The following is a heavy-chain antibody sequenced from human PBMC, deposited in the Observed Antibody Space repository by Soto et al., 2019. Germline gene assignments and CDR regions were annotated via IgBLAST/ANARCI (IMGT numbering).Heavy chain of an antibody. CDR3: AREQVVPAARWLGSGFDY. J-gene: IGHJ4*02. Sequence: SQTLSLTCAISGDSVSSNSAAWNWIRQSPSRGLGWLGRTYYRSKWYNDYAVSVKSRITINPDTSKNQFSLQLNSVTPEDTAVYYCAREQVVPAARWLGSGFDYWGQGTLVTVSS. V-gene: IGHV6-1*01. CDR2: TYYRSKWYN. D-gene: IGHD2-2*01. CDR1: GDSVSSNSAA.